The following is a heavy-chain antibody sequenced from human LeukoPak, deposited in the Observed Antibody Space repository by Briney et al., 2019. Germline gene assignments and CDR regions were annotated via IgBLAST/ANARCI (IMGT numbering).Heavy chain of an antibody. Sequence: GGSLKLSCAGSGFVVTANYLAWARQAPGKGLEWVSTISIGGDTYYGDSVKGRSAISRDESTNTLSLHLDSLRVEDMGVYYCALLSGGTFDYWGQGTQVTVAS. J-gene: IGHJ4*02. CDR2: ISIGGDT. CDR3: ALLSGGTFDY. CDR1: GFVVTANY. D-gene: IGHD2/OR15-2a*01. V-gene: IGHV3-53*01.